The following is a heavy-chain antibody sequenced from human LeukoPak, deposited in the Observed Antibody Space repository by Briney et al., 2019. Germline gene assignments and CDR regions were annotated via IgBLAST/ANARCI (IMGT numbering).Heavy chain of an antibody. CDR3: ARDGSRGHY. CDR1: GGSISSGGYY. J-gene: IGHJ4*02. V-gene: IGHV4-30-2*01. CDR2: IYHSGST. Sequence: SETLSLTCTVSGGSISSGGYYWSWIRQPPGKGLEWIGYIYHSGSTYYNPSLKSRVTISVDRSKNQFSLKLSSVTAADTAVYYCARDGSRGHYWGQGTLVTVSS. D-gene: IGHD3-10*01.